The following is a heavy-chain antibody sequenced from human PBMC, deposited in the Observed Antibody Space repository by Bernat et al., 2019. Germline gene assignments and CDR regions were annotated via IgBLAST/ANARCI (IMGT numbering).Heavy chain of an antibody. Sequence: EVQLVESGGGLVQPGGSLRLSCAASGFTFSSYWMSWVRQAPGKGLEWVANIKQDGSEKYYVDSVKGRFTISRDNAKNSLYLQMNSLRAEDTAVYYCAKGNCSSTNCYYFDFWGQGTLVTVSS. J-gene: IGHJ4*02. CDR3: AKGNCSSTNCYYFDF. D-gene: IGHD2-2*01. CDR1: GFTFSSYW. CDR2: IKQDGSEK. V-gene: IGHV3-7*03.